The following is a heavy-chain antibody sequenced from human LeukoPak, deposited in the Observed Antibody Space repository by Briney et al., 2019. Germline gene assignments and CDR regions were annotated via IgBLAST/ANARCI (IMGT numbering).Heavy chain of an antibody. V-gene: IGHV3-30*04. CDR3: ARDMWDYDILTGYFLFEY. D-gene: IGHD3-9*01. CDR2: ISDDGSNK. CDR1: GFTFSSYA. J-gene: IGHJ4*02. Sequence: GGSLRLSCAASGFTFSSYAMHWVRQAPGKGLEWVAVISDDGSNKYYADSVKGRFTISRDKSKNTLYLQMSSLRAEDRAVYYCARDMWDYDILTGYFLFEYWGQGTLVTVSS.